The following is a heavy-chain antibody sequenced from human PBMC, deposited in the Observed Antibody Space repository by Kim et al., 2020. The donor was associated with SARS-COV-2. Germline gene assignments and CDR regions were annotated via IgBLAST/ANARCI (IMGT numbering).Heavy chain of an antibody. CDR2: ISSSSSTI. D-gene: IGHD3-16*02. CDR3: ARDANYDYVWGSYRPSPGY. CDR1: GFTFSSYS. J-gene: IGHJ4*02. Sequence: GGSLRLSCAASGFTFSSYSMNWVRQAPGKGLEWVSYISSSSSTIYYADSVKGRFTISRDNAKNSLYLQMNSLRDEDTAVYYCARDANYDYVWGSYRPSPGYWGQGTLVTVSS. V-gene: IGHV3-48*02.